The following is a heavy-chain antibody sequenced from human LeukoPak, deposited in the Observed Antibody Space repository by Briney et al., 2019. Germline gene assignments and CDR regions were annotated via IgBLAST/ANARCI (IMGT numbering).Heavy chain of an antibody. D-gene: IGHD3-22*01. CDR1: GYSFTSYY. CDR3: ASDKYYYDSSGYYPDY. J-gene: IGHJ4*02. CDR2: INPNSGGT. Sequence: ASVKVSCKASGYSFTSYYMHWVRQAPGQGLEWMGWINPNSGGTKYAQKFQGRVTMTRDTYISTAYMELSRLRSDDTAVYYCASDKYYYDSSGYYPDYWGQGTLVTVSS. V-gene: IGHV1-2*02.